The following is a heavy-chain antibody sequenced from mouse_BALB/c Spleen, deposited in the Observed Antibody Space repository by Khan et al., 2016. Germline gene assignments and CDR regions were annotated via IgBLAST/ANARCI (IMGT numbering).Heavy chain of an antibody. CDR2: VKLRSNNYAT. J-gene: IGHJ2*01. CDR3: TRVGNYDFDY. CDR1: GFTFSNFW. V-gene: IGHV6-6*02. Sequence: EVKLEVSGGGLVQPGGSMKLSCVASGFTFSNFWMNWVRQSPEKGLEWIAEVKLRSNNYATHYAESVKGRFTISRDDSKSSVYLQMNNLRAEDTGIYYCTRVGNYDFDYWGQGTTLTVSS. D-gene: IGHD2-1*01.